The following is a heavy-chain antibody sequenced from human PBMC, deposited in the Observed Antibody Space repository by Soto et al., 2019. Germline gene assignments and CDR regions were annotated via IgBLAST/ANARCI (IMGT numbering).Heavy chain of an antibody. CDR2: ISYDGSNK. D-gene: IGHD1-26*01. V-gene: IGHV3-30-3*01. CDR1: GFTFSSYA. J-gene: IGHJ4*02. CDR3: ARGDEWELLRGAFDY. Sequence: QVQLVESGGGVVQPGRSLRLSCAASGFTFSSYAMHWVRQAPGKGLEWVAVISYDGSNKYYADSVKGRFTISRDNSKNTLYRQMNSLRAEDTAVYYCARGDEWELLRGAFDYWGQGTLVTVSS.